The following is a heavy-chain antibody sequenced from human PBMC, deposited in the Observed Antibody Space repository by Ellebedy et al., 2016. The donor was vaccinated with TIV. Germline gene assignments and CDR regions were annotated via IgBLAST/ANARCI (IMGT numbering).Heavy chain of an antibody. CDR3: ARVVGGMPRGVYSSSWVDARSHHYVMDV. J-gene: IGHJ6*02. CDR2: INPRGST. V-gene: IGHV4-34*01. D-gene: IGHD6-13*01. CDR1: GGPFSGYS. Sequence: MPSETLSLTCAVYGGPFSGYSWTWIRQSPGKGLEWIGDINPRGSTKYNPSLKSRVTISVDTSKNKFSLRLSSVTAADTAGYYCARVVGGMPRGVYSSSWVDARSHHYVMDVWGQGTTVTVSS.